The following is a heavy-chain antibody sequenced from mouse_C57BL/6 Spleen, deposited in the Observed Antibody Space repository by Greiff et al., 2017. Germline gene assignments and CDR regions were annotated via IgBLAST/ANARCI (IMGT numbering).Heavy chain of an antibody. D-gene: IGHD2-4*01. Sequence: DVQLVESGGGLVQPGGSMKLSCAASGFTFSDSWMDWVRQSPEKGLEWVAEIRNKANNHATYYAESVKGRFTISRDDSKSSVYLQMHSLRAEDTGIYYCTSGDYEGYFDDGGQGTTLTVSS. CDR1: GFTFSDSW. CDR3: TSGDYEGYFDD. V-gene: IGHV6-6*01. J-gene: IGHJ2*01. CDR2: IRNKANNHAT.